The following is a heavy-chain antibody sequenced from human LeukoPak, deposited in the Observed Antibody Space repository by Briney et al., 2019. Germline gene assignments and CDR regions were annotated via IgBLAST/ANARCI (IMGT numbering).Heavy chain of an antibody. V-gene: IGHV4-61*02. D-gene: IGHD2-2*01. Sequence: QTXSLTCTVSGGSISSGSYYWSWIRQPAGKGLKWIGRIYTSGSTNYNPSLKSRVTISVDTSKNQFSLNLTSVTAADTAVYYCARLRCSSAICYGDFDYWGQGTLVTVSS. CDR2: IYTSGST. J-gene: IGHJ4*02. CDR3: ARLRCSSAICYGDFDY. CDR1: GGSISSGSYY.